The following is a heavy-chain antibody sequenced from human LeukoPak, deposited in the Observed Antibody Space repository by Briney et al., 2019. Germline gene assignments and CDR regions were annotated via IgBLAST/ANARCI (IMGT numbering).Heavy chain of an antibody. CDR3: ARRTVTMVRAAEAPYRYYYYMDV. D-gene: IGHD3-10*01. V-gene: IGHV3-66*04. CDR1: GFTVSSNY. CDR2: IYSGGST. Sequence: GGSLRLSCAASGFTVSSNYMTWVRQAPGKGLEWVSVIYSGGSTYYADSVKGRFTISRDNSKNTLYLQMNSLRAEDTAVYYCARRTVTMVRAAEAPYRYYYYMDVWGKGTTVTISS. J-gene: IGHJ6*03.